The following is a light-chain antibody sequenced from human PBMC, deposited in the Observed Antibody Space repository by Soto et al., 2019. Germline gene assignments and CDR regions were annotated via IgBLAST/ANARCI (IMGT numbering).Light chain of an antibody. CDR1: QSVSSSS. CDR3: QQYGSSPPMYT. CDR2: GAS. V-gene: IGKV3-20*01. J-gene: IGKJ2*01. Sequence: EIVLTQSPGTLSLSPGERATLSSRASQSVSSSSLAWYQQKPGQAPRLLIYGASSRATGIPDRFSGSGSGTDFTLTISRLEPEDFAVYYCQQYGSSPPMYTFGQGTKLEIK.